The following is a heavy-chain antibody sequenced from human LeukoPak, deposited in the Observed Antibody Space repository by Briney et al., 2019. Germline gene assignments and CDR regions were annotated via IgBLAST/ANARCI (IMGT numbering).Heavy chain of an antibody. Sequence: GGFLRLSCAASGFTFSRYWMSWVRQAPGKGLEWVANIKQDGSEKYYVDSVKGRFTISRDNSKNTLYLQMNSLRAEDTAVYYCAKVEGTSYKAFDYWGQGTLVTVSS. D-gene: IGHD1-14*01. J-gene: IGHJ4*02. CDR1: GFTFSRYW. CDR2: IKQDGSEK. V-gene: IGHV3-7*01. CDR3: AKVEGTSYKAFDY.